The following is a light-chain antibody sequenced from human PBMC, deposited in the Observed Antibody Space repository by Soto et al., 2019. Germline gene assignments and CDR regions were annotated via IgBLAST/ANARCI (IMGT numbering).Light chain of an antibody. CDR2: WAS. V-gene: IGKV4-1*01. Sequence: DIVMTQSPDSLAVSLGERATINCKSSQSLLYSSNNKNYLAWYQQIPGQPPRLLIYWASTRESGVPDRFSGSGSGADFTLSISSLQAEDVAACYGQPYYSPPYTFGQGTKLEIK. J-gene: IGKJ2*01. CDR1: QSLLYSSNNKNY. CDR3: QPYYSPPYT.